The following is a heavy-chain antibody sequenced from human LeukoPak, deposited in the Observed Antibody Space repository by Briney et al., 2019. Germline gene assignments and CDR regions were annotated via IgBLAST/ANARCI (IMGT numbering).Heavy chain of an antibody. J-gene: IGHJ4*02. D-gene: IGHD5-18*01. V-gene: IGHV1-46*01. Sequence: ASVKVSCKASGYTSTSYYMHWVRQAPGQGLEWMGIINPSGGSTSYAQKLQGRVTMTRDTSTSTVYMELSSLRSEDTAVYYCASLEKRGYSYGYVSFDYWGQGTLVTVSS. CDR3: ASLEKRGYSYGYVSFDY. CDR1: GYTSTSYY. CDR2: INPSGGST.